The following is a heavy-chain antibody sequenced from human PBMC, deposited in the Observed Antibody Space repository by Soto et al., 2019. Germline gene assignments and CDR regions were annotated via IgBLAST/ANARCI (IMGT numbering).Heavy chain of an antibody. V-gene: IGHV3-66*04. CDR1: GFTVSSNY. Sequence: EVQLVESGGGLVQPGGSLRLSCAASGFTVSSNYMSWVRQAPGKGLEWVSVIYSGGSTYYADSVKGRFTIPRDNSKTTLYLQMNSLRAEDTAVYYCARPLSPIAVAGRAFGYWGQGTLVTVSS. D-gene: IGHD6-19*01. J-gene: IGHJ4*02. CDR3: ARPLSPIAVAGRAFGY. CDR2: IYSGGST.